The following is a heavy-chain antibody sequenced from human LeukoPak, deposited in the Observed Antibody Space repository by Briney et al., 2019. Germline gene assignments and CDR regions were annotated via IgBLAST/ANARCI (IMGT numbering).Heavy chain of an antibody. D-gene: IGHD3-9*01. Sequence: GASVKVSCKASGYTFTSYYMHWVRQAPGQGLEWMGIINPSGGSTSYAQKFQGRVTMTRDTSISTAYMELSRLRSDDTAVYYCARDQLDPDYYDILTGHEEYFQHWGQGTLVTVSS. CDR2: INPSGGST. CDR3: ARDQLDPDYYDILTGHEEYFQH. V-gene: IGHV1-46*01. CDR1: GYTFTSYY. J-gene: IGHJ1*01.